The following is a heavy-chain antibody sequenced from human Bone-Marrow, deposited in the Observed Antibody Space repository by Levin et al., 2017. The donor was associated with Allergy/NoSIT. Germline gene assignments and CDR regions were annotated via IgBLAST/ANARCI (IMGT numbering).Heavy chain of an antibody. V-gene: IGHV3-64D*08. D-gene: IGHD4-11*01. CDR1: GFTFSIYV. Sequence: SCSASGFTFSIYVMHWARQAPGKGLEYVSAISGNGGSTFYADFVKGRVTISRDNAKNILFLEMSSLRPEDTAVYYCMKDFGNYGAAFDIWGQGTMVTVSP. CDR2: ISGNGGST. CDR3: MKDFGNYGAAFDI. J-gene: IGHJ3*02.